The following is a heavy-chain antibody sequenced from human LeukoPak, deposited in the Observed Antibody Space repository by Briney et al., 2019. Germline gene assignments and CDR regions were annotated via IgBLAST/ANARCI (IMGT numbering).Heavy chain of an antibody. D-gene: IGHD2-15*01. CDR2: ISSSGSTI. CDR3: ARGLYCSGGSCYGDFDY. CDR1: GFTFSSYE. V-gene: IGHV3-48*03. J-gene: IGHJ4*02. Sequence: GGSLRLPCAASGFTFSSYEMNWVRQAPGKGLEWVSYISSSGSTIYYADSVKGRFTISRDNTKNSLYLQMNSLRAEDTAVYYCARGLYCSGGSCYGDFDYWGQGTLVTVSS.